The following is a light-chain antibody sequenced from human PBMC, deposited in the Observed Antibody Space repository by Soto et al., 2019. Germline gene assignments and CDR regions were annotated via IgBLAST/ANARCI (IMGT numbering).Light chain of an antibody. Sequence: QSALTQPASVSGSPGQSITISCTGTSSDVGGYNYVSWYQQHPGNAPKLMIYDVSNRPSGVSNRFSGSKSGNTASLTISGLQAEDEADYHCSSYTSSSTVVFGGGTKVTVL. CDR3: SSYTSSSTVV. CDR2: DVS. J-gene: IGLJ2*01. CDR1: SSDVGGYNY. V-gene: IGLV2-14*01.